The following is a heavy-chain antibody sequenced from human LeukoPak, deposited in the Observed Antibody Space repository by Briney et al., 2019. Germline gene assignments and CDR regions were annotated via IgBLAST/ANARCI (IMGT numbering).Heavy chain of an antibody. V-gene: IGHV4-34*01. Sequence: SDTLSLTCAVYGGSFSGYYWSWIRQPPGKGLEWIGEINHSGSTNYNPSLKSRVTISVDTSKNQFSLKLSSVTAADTAVYYCANLHYDILTGQYDAFDIWGQGTMVTVSS. J-gene: IGHJ3*02. CDR1: GGSFSGYY. CDR3: ANLHYDILTGQYDAFDI. CDR2: INHSGST. D-gene: IGHD3-9*01.